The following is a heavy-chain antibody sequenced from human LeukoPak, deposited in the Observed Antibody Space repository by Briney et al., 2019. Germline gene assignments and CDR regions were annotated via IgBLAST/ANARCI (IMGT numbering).Heavy chain of an antibody. CDR1: GFTVSSKY. J-gene: IGHJ4*02. Sequence: PGGSMRLSCAASGFTVSSKYMNWVRQAPGKGLEWVSVIKSGGSTFYADPVKGRFTISRDNSKNTLYLQMNSLRAVDTAVYYCARGDDFWSGFHWGQGTLVTVSS. D-gene: IGHD3-3*01. CDR3: ARGDDFWSGFH. CDR2: IKSGGST. V-gene: IGHV3-53*01.